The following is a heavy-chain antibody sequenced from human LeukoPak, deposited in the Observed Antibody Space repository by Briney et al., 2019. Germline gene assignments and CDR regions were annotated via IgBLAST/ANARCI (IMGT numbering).Heavy chain of an antibody. Sequence: KPSETLSLTCIVSGGSISSDSHYWGWIRQPPGKGLEWIGTMYYSGNTYYNPSLKSRVTISVDASKNQFSLRLSSVTAADTAVYYCARLTGLWFPFDYWGQGALVAVSS. D-gene: IGHD3-10*01. CDR1: GGSISSDSHY. V-gene: IGHV4-39*01. CDR2: MYYSGNT. J-gene: IGHJ4*02. CDR3: ARLTGLWFPFDY.